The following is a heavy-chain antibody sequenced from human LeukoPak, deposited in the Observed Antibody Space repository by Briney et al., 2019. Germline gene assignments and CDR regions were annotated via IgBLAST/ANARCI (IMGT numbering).Heavy chain of an antibody. CDR2: ISAYNGNT. CDR1: GYTFTSYG. D-gene: IGHD6-19*01. CDR3: ASGGIAVAGSDAFDI. J-gene: IGHJ3*02. Sequence: VASVKVSCKASGYTFTSYGISWVRQAPGQGLEWMGWISAYNGNTNYAQKLQGRVTMTTDTSTSTAYMELSSLRSEDTAVYYCASGGIAVAGSDAFDIWGQGTMVTVSS. V-gene: IGHV1-18*01.